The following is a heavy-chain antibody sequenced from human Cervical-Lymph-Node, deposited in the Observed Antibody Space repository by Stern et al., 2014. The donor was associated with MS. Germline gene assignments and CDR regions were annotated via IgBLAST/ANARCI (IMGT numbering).Heavy chain of an antibody. J-gene: IGHJ4*02. CDR1: GFSLSTTGMC. CDR3: VRAREGYYFDY. Sequence: QVTLKESGPALVKPTQTLTLTCTFSGFSLSTTGMCLSWIRQPPGKALEWLALLAWDVDKYSSTALKTRLTISKDPSKNQVVLTMTNMAPLDTATYFCVRAREGYYFDYWGQGIPVTVSS. D-gene: IGHD2-21*01. CDR2: LAWDVDK. V-gene: IGHV2-70*01.